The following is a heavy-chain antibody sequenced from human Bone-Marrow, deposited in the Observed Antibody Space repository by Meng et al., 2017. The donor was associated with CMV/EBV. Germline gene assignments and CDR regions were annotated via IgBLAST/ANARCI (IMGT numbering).Heavy chain of an antibody. J-gene: IGHJ4*02. CDR3: TTVVEAHFWSGLYYFDY. D-gene: IGHD3-3*02. CDR2: IKSKTDGGTT. Sequence: GGSLRLSCAASGFTFSSYWMSWVRQAPGKGLEWVGRIKSKTDGGTTDYAAPVKGRFTISRDDSKNTLYLQMNSLKTEDTAVYYCTTVVEAHFWSGLYYFDYWGQGTLVTVSS. V-gene: IGHV3-15*01. CDR1: GFTFSSYW.